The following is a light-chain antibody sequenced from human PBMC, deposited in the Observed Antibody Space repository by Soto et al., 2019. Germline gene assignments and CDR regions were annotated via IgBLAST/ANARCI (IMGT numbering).Light chain of an antibody. CDR2: YDS. J-gene: IGLJ2*01. CDR3: QVWDSSSDHVV. CDR1: NIGSKS. Sequence: YELTQPPSVSVAPGKTARITCGGNNIGSKSVHWYQQKPGQAPVLVIYYDSDRPSGIPERFSGSNSGNTATLTISRVEAGDEADYYCQVWDSSSDHVVFGGGTKVTVL. V-gene: IGLV3-21*04.